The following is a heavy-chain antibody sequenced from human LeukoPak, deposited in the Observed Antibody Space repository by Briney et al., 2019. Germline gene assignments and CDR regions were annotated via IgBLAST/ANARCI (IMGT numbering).Heavy chain of an antibody. V-gene: IGHV1-2*02. Sequence: GASVKVSFKASGYTFTGYYMHWVRQAPGQGLEWMGWINPNSGGTNYAQKFRGRVTMTRDTSISTAYMELSRLRSDDTAVYYCARDYDILTGYYNAQFDYWGQGTLVTVSS. CDR3: ARDYDILTGYYNAQFDY. D-gene: IGHD3-9*01. J-gene: IGHJ4*02. CDR1: GYTFTGYY. CDR2: INPNSGGT.